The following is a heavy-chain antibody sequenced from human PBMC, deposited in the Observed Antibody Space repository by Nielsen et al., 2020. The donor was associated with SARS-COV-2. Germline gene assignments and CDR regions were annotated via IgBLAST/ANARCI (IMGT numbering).Heavy chain of an antibody. J-gene: IGHJ5*02. CDR2: IYHSGST. D-gene: IGHD1-26*01. CDR3: ARDSVGATSWFDP. V-gene: IGHV4-39*07. CDR1: GGSISSSSYY. Sequence: SETLSLTCTVSGGSISSSSYYWGWIRQPPGKGLEWIGSIYHSGSTYYNPSLKSRVTISVDTSKNQFSLKLSSVTAADTAVYYCARDSVGATSWFDPWGQGTLVTVSS.